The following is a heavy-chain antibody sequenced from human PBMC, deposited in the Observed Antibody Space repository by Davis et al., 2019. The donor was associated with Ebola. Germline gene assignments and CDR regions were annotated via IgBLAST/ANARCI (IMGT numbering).Heavy chain of an antibody. CDR3: ARAMSPSAAAVPDY. CDR1: GYTFTSYG. CDR2: ISAYNGNT. J-gene: IGHJ4*02. V-gene: IGHV1-18*01. Sequence: ASVKVSCKASGYTFTSYGISWVRQAPGQGLEWMGWISAYNGNTNYAQKLQGRVTMTRDTSTSTVYMDLSSLTSEDTAVYYCARAMSPSAAAVPDYWGQGTLVTVSS. D-gene: IGHD6-13*01.